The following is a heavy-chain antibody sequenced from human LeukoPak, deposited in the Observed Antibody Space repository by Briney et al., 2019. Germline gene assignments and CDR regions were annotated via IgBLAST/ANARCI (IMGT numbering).Heavy chain of an antibody. CDR2: ISSTSTTI. D-gene: IGHD3-3*01. CDR3: AGEIHYDFWSGPLPSFDY. CDR1: GFTFSTYT. V-gene: IGHV3-48*01. J-gene: IGHJ4*02. Sequence: GGSLRLSCAASGFTFSTYTMNWVRQAPGKGLEWISSISSTSTTIYYADSVKGRFTISRDNAKNSLYLQLSSLRAEDTAVYYCAGEIHYDFWSGPLPSFDYWGQGTLVTVSS.